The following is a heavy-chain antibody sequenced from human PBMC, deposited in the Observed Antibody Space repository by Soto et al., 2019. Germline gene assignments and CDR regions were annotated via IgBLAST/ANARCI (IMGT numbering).Heavy chain of an antibody. J-gene: IGHJ6*02. CDR1: GGTFSSYA. Sequence: QVQLVQSGAEVKKPGSSVKVSCKASGGTFSSYAISWVRQAPGQGLEWMGGIIPIFDTADYAQKFQGRVTITADESTSTAYMELSSLRSEDTAVYYCASHGITGTWVYYYGMDVWGQGTTVTVS. CDR3: ASHGITGTWVYYYGMDV. CDR2: IIPIFDTA. V-gene: IGHV1-69*12. D-gene: IGHD1-7*01.